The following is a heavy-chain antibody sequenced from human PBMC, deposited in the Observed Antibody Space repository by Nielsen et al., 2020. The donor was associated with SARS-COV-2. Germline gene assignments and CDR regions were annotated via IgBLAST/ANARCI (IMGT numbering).Heavy chain of an antibody. CDR2: IDSDGNNT. D-gene: IGHD3-22*01. Sequence: GGSLRLSCAASGFAFSSYWMHWVRQAPGKGLVWVSRIDSDGNNTSYADSVKGRFSISRDNAKNTLYLQMNSLRAEDTAVYYCAREDDSSGYTYGMDVWGQGTTVTVSS. CDR3: AREDDSSGYTYGMDV. V-gene: IGHV3-74*01. CDR1: GFAFSSYW. J-gene: IGHJ6*02.